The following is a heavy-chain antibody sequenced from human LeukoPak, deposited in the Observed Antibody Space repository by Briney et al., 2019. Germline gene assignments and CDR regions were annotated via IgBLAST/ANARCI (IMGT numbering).Heavy chain of an antibody. J-gene: IGHJ4*02. Sequence: GGSLRLSCSASGFTFSDYYMSWIRQAPGKGLEWVSYISRDDKIISYADSVKGRFTISRDNAKNSVYLQMNSLRAEDTAVYYCARGFMTPDSWGPGTLVIVSS. CDR3: ARGFMTPDS. CDR2: ISRDDKII. CDR1: GFTFSDYY. V-gene: IGHV3-11*01. D-gene: IGHD3-16*01.